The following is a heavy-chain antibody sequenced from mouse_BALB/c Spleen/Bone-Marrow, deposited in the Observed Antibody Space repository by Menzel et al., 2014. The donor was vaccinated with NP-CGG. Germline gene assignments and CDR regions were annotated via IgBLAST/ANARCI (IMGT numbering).Heavy chain of an antibody. Sequence: VQLQHPGPELVKPGASMKISCKASGYSFTGYTMNWVKQSHGKNLEWIGLINPYNGGTSYNQKFKGKATLTVDKSSSTAYMELLSLTSEDSAVYYCARNNDYDEEDYAMDYWGQGTSVTVSS. CDR2: INPYNGGT. D-gene: IGHD2-4*01. CDR1: GYSFTGYT. J-gene: IGHJ4*01. CDR3: ARNNDYDEEDYAMDY. V-gene: IGHV1-26*01.